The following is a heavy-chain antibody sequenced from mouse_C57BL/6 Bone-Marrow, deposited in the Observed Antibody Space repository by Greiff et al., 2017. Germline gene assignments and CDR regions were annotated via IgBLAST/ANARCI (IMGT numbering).Heavy chain of an antibody. V-gene: IGHV8-12*01. J-gene: IGHJ1*03. D-gene: IGHD1-1*01. Sequence: QVTLKVSGPGILQPSQTLSLSCSFSGFSLSTSGMGVIWLRPPSGLGLDWLAHIYWDDDKCYNPFLKSPPSISKATSSNQVFLKLTSVDTADTSTYYCARRSFVATDWYFDVWGTGTTVTVSS. CDR1: GFSLSTSGMG. CDR2: IYWDDDK. CDR3: ARRSFVATDWYFDV.